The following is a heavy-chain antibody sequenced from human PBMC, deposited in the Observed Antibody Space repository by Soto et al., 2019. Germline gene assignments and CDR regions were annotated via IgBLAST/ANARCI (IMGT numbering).Heavy chain of an antibody. Sequence: GGSLRLSCAASGFTFSTYAMSWVRQAPGKGLEWVSAISGSGGSTHYADSVKGRFTISRDNSKNTLYLQMNSLRAEDAAIYYCAKGNYGDYVSGYWGQGTLVTVSS. CDR3: AKGNYGDYVSGY. V-gene: IGHV3-23*01. D-gene: IGHD4-17*01. CDR2: ISGSGGST. CDR1: GFTFSTYA. J-gene: IGHJ4*02.